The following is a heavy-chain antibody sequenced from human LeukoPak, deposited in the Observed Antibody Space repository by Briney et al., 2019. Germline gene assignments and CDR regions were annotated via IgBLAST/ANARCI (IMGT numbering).Heavy chain of an antibody. CDR1: GYTFTSYD. Sequence: ASVKVSCKASGYTFTSYDINWVRQATGQGLEWMGWMNPNSGNTGYAQKFQGRVTMTRNTSIGTAYMELSSLRSEDTAVYYCARGASSGRGLDYWGQGTLVTVSS. CDR3: ARGASSGRGLDY. D-gene: IGHD3-10*01. J-gene: IGHJ4*02. CDR2: MNPNSGNT. V-gene: IGHV1-8*01.